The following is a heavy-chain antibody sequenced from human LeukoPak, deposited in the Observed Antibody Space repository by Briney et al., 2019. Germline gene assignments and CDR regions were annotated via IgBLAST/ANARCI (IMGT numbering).Heavy chain of an antibody. V-gene: IGHV3-23*01. J-gene: IGHJ4*02. CDR3: AKVGIVGATKTYFDQ. CDR1: GFTFSSYA. Sequence: PGGSLRLSCAASGFTFSSYAMSWVRQAPGKGLEWVSAISGSGDSTYYADSVKGRFTISRDNSKNTLYLQMDSLRAEDTAIYYCAKVGIVGATKTYFDQWGKGTLVTVSS. D-gene: IGHD1-26*01. CDR2: ISGSGDST.